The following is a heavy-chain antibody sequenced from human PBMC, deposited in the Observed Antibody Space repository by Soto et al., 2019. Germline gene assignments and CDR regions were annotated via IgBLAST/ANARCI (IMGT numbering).Heavy chain of an antibody. J-gene: IGHJ4*02. CDR2: IWYDGSNK. D-gene: IGHD6-19*01. CDR3: ARDGITPLTGYSSGWYLGY. V-gene: IGHV3-33*01. CDR1: GFTFSSYG. Sequence: QVQLVESGGGVVQPGRSLRLSCAASGFTFSSYGMHWVRQAPGKGLEWVAVIWYDGSNKYYADSVNGRFTISRDNSKNTLYLQMNSLRAEDTAVYYCARDGITPLTGYSSGWYLGYWGQGTLVTVSS.